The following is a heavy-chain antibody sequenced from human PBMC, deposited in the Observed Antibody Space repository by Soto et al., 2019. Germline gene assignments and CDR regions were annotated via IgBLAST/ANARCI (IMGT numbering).Heavy chain of an antibody. V-gene: IGHV3-53*01. CDR3: ARDSTWIPYYHYGMDV. Sequence: EVQLVESGGGLIQPGGSLRLSCAASGFSVSSNYMSWVRQAPGKGLEWVSVIYSGGNTHYADSVKGRFTISRDNSKNTLYLQMNSLRAEDTAVYYCARDSTWIPYYHYGMDVWGPGTTVTVSS. CDR1: GFSVSSNY. J-gene: IGHJ6*02. CDR2: IYSGGNT. D-gene: IGHD5-18*01.